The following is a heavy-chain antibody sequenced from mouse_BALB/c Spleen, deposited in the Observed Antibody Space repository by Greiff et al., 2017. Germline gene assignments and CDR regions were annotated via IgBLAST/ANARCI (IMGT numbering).Heavy chain of an antibody. J-gene: IGHJ3*01. V-gene: IGHV3-8*02. CDR2: ISYSGST. Sequence: EVQLQQSGPSLVKPSQTLSLTCSVTGDSITSGYWNWIRKFPGNKLEYMGYISYSGSTYYNPSLKSRISITRDTSKNQYYLQLNSVTTEDTATYYCAQGMITTAWFAYWGQGTLVTVSA. D-gene: IGHD2-4*01. CDR3: AQGMITTAWFAY. CDR1: GDSITSGY.